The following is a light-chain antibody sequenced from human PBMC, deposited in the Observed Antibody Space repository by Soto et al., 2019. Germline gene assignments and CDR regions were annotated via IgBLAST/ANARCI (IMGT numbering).Light chain of an antibody. CDR3: QQLFDSPIT. V-gene: IGKV1-39*01. Sequence: DIHMTQSPSSLSASVGDRVTITCRASQSISSYLNWYQQKPGKAPKLLIYAASSLQSGVPSRFSGSGSGTDFTLTISSLQPEDFATYYCQQLFDSPITFGQGTRLEIK. CDR2: AAS. CDR1: QSISSY. J-gene: IGKJ5*01.